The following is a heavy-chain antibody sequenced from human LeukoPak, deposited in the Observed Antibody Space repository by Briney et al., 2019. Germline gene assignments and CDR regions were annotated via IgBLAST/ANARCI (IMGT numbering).Heavy chain of an antibody. CDR2: INWNGGST. V-gene: IGHV3-20*01. D-gene: IGHD3-22*01. CDR3: ARELRDYYDSSGSNWFDP. CDR1: GFTYEDYG. Sequence: GGSLRLSCAASGFTYEDYGMSWVRQAPGKGLEWVSGINWNGGSTGYADSVKGRFTISRDNAKNSLYLQMNSLRAEDTALYHCARELRDYYDSSGSNWFDPWGQGTLVTVSS. J-gene: IGHJ5*02.